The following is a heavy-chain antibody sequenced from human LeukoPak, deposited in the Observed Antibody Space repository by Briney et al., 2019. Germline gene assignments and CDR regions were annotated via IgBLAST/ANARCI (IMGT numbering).Heavy chain of an antibody. Sequence: PSQTLSLTCTVSGDSISSGDYYWSWIRQPAGKGLEWIGRISSSGSTNYNPSLKTRVTISVDTSKNQFSLKLSSVTAADTAVYFCARGPYSYDSSGAFDIWGQGTMVTVSS. V-gene: IGHV4-61*02. CDR2: ISSSGST. J-gene: IGHJ3*02. CDR3: ARGPYSYDSSGAFDI. CDR1: GDSISSGDYY. D-gene: IGHD3-22*01.